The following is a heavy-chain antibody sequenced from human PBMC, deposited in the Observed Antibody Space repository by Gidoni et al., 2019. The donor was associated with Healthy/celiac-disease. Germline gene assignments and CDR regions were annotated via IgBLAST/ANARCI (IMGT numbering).Heavy chain of an antibody. Sequence: EVQLVESGGGLVQPGGSLRLSCAASGFTFSSYSMNWVRQAPGKGLEWVSYISSSSSTIYYADSVKGRFTISRDNAKNSLYLQMNSLRAEDTAVYYCASLLGSPHFDYWGQGTLVTVSS. D-gene: IGHD2-15*01. J-gene: IGHJ4*02. CDR1: GFTFSSYS. CDR2: ISSSSSTI. CDR3: ASLLGSPHFDY. V-gene: IGHV3-48*04.